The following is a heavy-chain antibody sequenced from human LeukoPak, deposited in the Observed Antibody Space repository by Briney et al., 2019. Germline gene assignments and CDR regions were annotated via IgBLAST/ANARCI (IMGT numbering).Heavy chain of an antibody. CDR3: ARVSPVAGINFDY. V-gene: IGHV1-3*01. J-gene: IGHJ4*02. Sequence: ASVKVSCKASGYTFTSYAMHWVRQAPGQRLEWMGWINAGNGNTKYSQKFQGRVTITRDTSASTAYMELSSLRSEDTAVYYCARVSPVAGINFDYWGQGTLVTVSS. D-gene: IGHD6-19*01. CDR2: INAGNGNT. CDR1: GYTFTSYA.